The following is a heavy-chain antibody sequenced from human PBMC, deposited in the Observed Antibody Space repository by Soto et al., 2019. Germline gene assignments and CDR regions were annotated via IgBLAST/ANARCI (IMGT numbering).Heavy chain of an antibody. D-gene: IGHD6-13*01. V-gene: IGHV6-1*01. CDR1: GDSVSSNSAA. CDR2: TYYRSKWYN. Sequence: SQTLSLPCAISGDSVSSNSAAWNWIRQSPSRGLEWLGRTYYRSKWYNDYAVSVKSRITINPDTSKNQFSLQLNSVTPEDTAVYYCARDSISWTGSYYYGMDVCGQGTTVSVSS. J-gene: IGHJ6*02. CDR3: ARDSISWTGSYYYGMDV.